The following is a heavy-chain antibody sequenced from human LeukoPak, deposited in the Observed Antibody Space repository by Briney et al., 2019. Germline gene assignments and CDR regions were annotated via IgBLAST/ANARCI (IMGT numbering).Heavy chain of an antibody. CDR1: GFTFSSYA. Sequence: QAGGSLRLSCAASGFTFSSYAMSWVRQAPGKGLEWVSGISLDGATTYYAGSVEGRFTISRDNAKNSLYLQMNSLRAEDTAVYYCARDMGYGSGSYFDYWGQGTLVTVSS. J-gene: IGHJ4*02. D-gene: IGHD3-10*01. CDR3: ARDMGYGSGSYFDY. CDR2: ISLDGATT. V-gene: IGHV3-23*01.